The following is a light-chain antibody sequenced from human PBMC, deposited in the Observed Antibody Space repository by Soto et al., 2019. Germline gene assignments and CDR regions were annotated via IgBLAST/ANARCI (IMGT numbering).Light chain of an antibody. Sequence: EIVLTQSPGTLSLSPGERATLSCRASRRVSSNYLAWYQQKPGQCPRLLIYGASSRATGIPDRFSGSGSGTEFTLTISSLQSEDFTVYYCQQYNNWPPWTFGQGTKVDI. J-gene: IGKJ1*01. CDR3: QQYNNWPPWT. V-gene: IGKV3-20*01. CDR1: RRVSSNY. CDR2: GAS.